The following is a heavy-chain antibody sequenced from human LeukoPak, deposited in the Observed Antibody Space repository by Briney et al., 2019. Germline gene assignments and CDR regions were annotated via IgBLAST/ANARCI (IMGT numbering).Heavy chain of an antibody. Sequence: SQTLSLTCTVSGGSTSSGDYYWSWIRQPPGKGLEWIGYIYYSGSTYYSPSLKSRVTISVDTSKNQFSLKLSSVTAADTAVYYCARAKTYYYGSGRYTIDWFDPWGQGTLVTVSS. CDR2: IYYSGST. D-gene: IGHD3-10*01. V-gene: IGHV4-30-4*01. J-gene: IGHJ5*02. CDR1: GGSTSSGDYY. CDR3: ARAKTYYYGSGRYTIDWFDP.